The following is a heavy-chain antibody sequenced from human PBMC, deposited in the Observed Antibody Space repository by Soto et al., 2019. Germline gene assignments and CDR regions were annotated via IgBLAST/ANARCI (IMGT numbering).Heavy chain of an antibody. CDR3: ARDGGNTMNWFDP. CDR1: GFTFNSYA. Sequence: QVQLVESGGGVVQPGRSLRLSCAASGFTFNSYAIHWVRQAPGKGLEWVALVSYSGSSTHYEDSVKGRFTISRDDSKHTVYLQMNNLRVEDTALYYCARDGGNTMNWFDPGGQGTLVTVSS. D-gene: IGHD2-15*01. J-gene: IGHJ5*02. V-gene: IGHV3-30-3*01. CDR2: VSYSGSST.